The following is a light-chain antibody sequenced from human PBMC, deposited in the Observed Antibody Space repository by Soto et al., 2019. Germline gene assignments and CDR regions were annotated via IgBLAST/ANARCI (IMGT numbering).Light chain of an antibody. CDR2: EVT. V-gene: IGLV2-14*01. Sequence: SVLTQPACVSGSPGQSIAISCTGTRSDVGAYNYVSWYQQHPGKAPKLMISEVTNRPSGVSDRFSGSKSGNTASLTISGLQAEDEADYYCSSFTSRFTFVFGTGTKVTVL. J-gene: IGLJ1*01. CDR3: SSFTSRFTFV. CDR1: RSDVGAYNY.